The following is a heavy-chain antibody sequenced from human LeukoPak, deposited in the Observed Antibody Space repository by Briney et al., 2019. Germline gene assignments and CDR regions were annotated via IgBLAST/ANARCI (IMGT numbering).Heavy chain of an antibody. CDR2: INQDGTEK. CDR3: AKVAKYYYGSEAYYFFEH. J-gene: IGHJ4*02. CDR1: GFTFTTYW. D-gene: IGHD3-10*01. V-gene: IGHV3-7*01. Sequence: GESLRLSCAASGFTFTTYWMSWVRQAPGKGLDGVANINQDGTEKFYVDSGKGRFTISRDNAKNSLFLQMNSLRVEDTAVYYCAKVAKYYYGSEAYYFFEHWGQGTPVTASS.